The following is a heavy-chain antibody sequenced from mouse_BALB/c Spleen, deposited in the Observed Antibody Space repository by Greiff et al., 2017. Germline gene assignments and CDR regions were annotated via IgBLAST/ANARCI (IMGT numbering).Heavy chain of an antibody. D-gene: IGHD1-1*01. V-gene: IGHV2-9*02. CDR2: IWAGGST. Sequence: VHLVESGPGLVAPSQSLSITCPVSGFSLTSYGVHWVRQPPGKGLEWLGVIWAGGSTNYNSALMSRLSISKDNSKSQVFLKMNSLQTDDTAMYYCAREGYGSYWYFDVWGAGTTVTVSS. CDR3: AREGYGSYWYFDV. J-gene: IGHJ1*01. CDR1: GFSLTSYG.